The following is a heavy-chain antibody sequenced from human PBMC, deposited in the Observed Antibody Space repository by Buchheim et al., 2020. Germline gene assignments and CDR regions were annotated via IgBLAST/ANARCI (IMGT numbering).Heavy chain of an antibody. CDR1: GFIFSDYD. V-gene: IGHV3-72*01. Sequence: EVQLVESGGGLVQPGGSLRLSCAASGFIFSDYDMDWVRQAPGKGLEWVGRSSSSTAEYAASVKGRFTISRDDSRNSLYLEMNSLITEDTAVYYCARDHWGSHLNWGQGSL. J-gene: IGHJ4*02. CDR2: SSSSTA. D-gene: IGHD3-16*02. CDR3: ARDHWGSHLN.